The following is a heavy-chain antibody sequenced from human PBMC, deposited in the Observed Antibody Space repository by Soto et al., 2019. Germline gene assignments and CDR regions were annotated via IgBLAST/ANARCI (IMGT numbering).Heavy chain of an antibody. V-gene: IGHV3-23*01. CDR3: AKDNGNYGSGSFSH. J-gene: IGHJ4*02. D-gene: IGHD3-10*01. CDR1: GFSLSTSA. CDR2: FGSGDTP. Sequence: EVQLLESGGGLVKPGGSLRLSCAASGFSLSTSAMTWVRQAPGRGLEWVSGFGSGDTPYYADSVKGRFTISRDNSKGTLYLQMNSLRAEDTAIYFCAKDNGNYGSGSFSHWGQGTLVTVSS.